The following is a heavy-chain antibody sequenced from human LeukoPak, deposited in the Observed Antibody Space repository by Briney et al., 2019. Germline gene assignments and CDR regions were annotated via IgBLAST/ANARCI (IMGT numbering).Heavy chain of an antibody. D-gene: IGHD4-17*01. CDR1: GYTFTGYY. V-gene: IGHV1-2*06. CDR2: INPNSGGT. J-gene: IGHJ3*02. CDR3: AITVTTQTSAFDI. Sequence: ASVKVSCTASGYTFTGYYIHWVRQAPGQGLEWLGRINPNSGGTNYAQKFQGRVTMTRDTSINTAYMELSRLRSDDTAVYYCAITVTTQTSAFDIWGQGTMVTVSS.